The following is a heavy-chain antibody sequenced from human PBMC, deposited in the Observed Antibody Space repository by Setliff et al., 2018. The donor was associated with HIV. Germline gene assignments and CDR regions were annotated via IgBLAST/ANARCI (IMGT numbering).Heavy chain of an antibody. J-gene: IGHJ4*02. D-gene: IGHD6-19*01. Sequence: PGGSLRLSCAASGFTFSDHYMDWVRQAPGKGLEWVGRIRDKVNTYTTKYAASVKGRFTISRDDSTNPLFLQLNSLKTEDTAVYYCARGGRGWYMDCWGQGTLVTVSS. V-gene: IGHV3-72*01. CDR3: ARGGRGWYMDC. CDR1: GFTFSDHY. CDR2: IRDKVNTYTT.